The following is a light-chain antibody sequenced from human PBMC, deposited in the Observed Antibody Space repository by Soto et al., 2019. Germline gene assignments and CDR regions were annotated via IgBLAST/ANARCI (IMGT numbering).Light chain of an antibody. CDR2: GNN. Sequence: QSALAQPPSVSGAPGQRVTISCTGSSSNIGAGYDVHWYQQLPGTAPKLLIHGNNNRPSGVPDRFSGSKSGTSASLAFAGLQAEDEADYYCQSYDSSLSAYVFGTGTKVTVL. J-gene: IGLJ1*01. V-gene: IGLV1-40*01. CDR3: QSYDSSLSAYV. CDR1: SSNIGAGYD.